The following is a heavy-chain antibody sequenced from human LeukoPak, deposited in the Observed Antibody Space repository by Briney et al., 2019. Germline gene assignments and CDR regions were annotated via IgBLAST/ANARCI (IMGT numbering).Heavy chain of an antibody. D-gene: IGHD3-3*01. CDR3: AREPYDSPAWDI. CDR1: GFTFSSYS. J-gene: IGHJ3*02. V-gene: IGHV3-21*01. CDR2: ISSSSSYI. Sequence: GGSLRLSCAASGFTFSSYSMNWVRQAPGKGLEWVSSISSSSSYIYYADSVKGRFTISRDNAKNSLYLQVNSLRAEDTAVYYCAREPYDSPAWDIWGQGTMVAVSS.